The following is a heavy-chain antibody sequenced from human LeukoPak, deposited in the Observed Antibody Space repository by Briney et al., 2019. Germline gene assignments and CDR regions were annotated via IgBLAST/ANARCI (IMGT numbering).Heavy chain of an antibody. CDR1: GFTFSSYG. Sequence: GGSLRLSCAASGFTFSSYGMHWVRQAPGKGLEWVAFIRYDGSNKYYADSVKGRFTISRDNSKNTLYLQMNSLRAEDTAVYYCAKRHYGDYDGYFDYWGQGTLVTVSS. D-gene: IGHD4-17*01. CDR3: AKRHYGDYDGYFDY. CDR2: IRYDGSNK. J-gene: IGHJ4*02. V-gene: IGHV3-30*02.